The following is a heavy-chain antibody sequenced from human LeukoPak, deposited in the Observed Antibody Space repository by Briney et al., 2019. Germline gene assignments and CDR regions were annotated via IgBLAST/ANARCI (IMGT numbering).Heavy chain of an antibody. J-gene: IGHJ3*02. CDR1: GVSISSGGYS. V-gene: IGHV4-30-2*01. CDR2: IYHSGST. D-gene: IGHD3-10*02. Sequence: SQTLSLTCAVSGVSISSGGYSWRWIRQPPGKGLEWIGYIYHSGSTYYNPSLKSRVTISVDRSKNQFSLKLSSVTAADTAVYYCASSYYVHAFDIWGQGTMVTVSS. CDR3: ASSYYVHAFDI.